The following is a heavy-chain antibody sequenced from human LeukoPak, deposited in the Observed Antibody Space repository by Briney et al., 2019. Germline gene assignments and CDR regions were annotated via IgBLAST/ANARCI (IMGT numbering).Heavy chain of an antibody. Sequence: SGESLKISCKGSGYSFTNYWIGWVRQMPGKGLEWMGIIYPGDFDTRYSPSFQGQVTISADKSINTAYLQWSSLKASDTAMYYRARGIAEAAVTKFDFWGQGTLVTVSS. CDR2: IYPGDFDT. CDR1: GYSFTNYW. CDR3: ARGIAEAAVTKFDF. J-gene: IGHJ5*01. D-gene: IGHD6-13*01. V-gene: IGHV5-51*01.